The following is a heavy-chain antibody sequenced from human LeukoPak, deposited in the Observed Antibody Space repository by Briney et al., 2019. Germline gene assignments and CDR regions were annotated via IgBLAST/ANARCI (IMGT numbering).Heavy chain of an antibody. J-gene: IGHJ4*02. Sequence: GGSLGLSCAASGFTFSSYAMSWVRQAPGKGLEWVSAISGSGGSTYYADSVKGRFTISRDNSKNTLYLQMNSLRAEDTAVYYCAKDMAFITMIVVVISGPLDYWGQGTLVTVSS. CDR1: GFTFSSYA. V-gene: IGHV3-23*01. CDR2: ISGSGGST. CDR3: AKDMAFITMIVVVISGPLDY. D-gene: IGHD3-22*01.